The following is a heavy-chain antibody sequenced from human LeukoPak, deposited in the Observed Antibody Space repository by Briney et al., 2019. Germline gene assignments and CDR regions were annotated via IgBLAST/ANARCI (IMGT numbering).Heavy chain of an antibody. CDR3: TRSGYRHPYHFDS. CDR2: ISYDGSDK. J-gene: IGHJ4*02. Sequence: SLRLSCAASGFTFISYVMRWVRQAPGKGLWWVAVISYDGSDKYYADSVKGRFTISRDNSKNTLFLQMNSLRVEDTAIYYCTRSGYRHPYHFDSWGQGTLVTVSS. D-gene: IGHD3-22*01. CDR1: GFTFISYV. V-gene: IGHV3-30*03.